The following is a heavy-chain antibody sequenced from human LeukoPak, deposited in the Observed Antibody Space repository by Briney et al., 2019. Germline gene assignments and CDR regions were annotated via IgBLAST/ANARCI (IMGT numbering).Heavy chain of an antibody. CDR1: GFTFGDYA. CDR2: IRSKAYGGTT. Sequence: GGSLRLSCTASGFTFGDYAMSWFRQAPGKGLEWVGFIRSKAYGGTTEYAASVKGRFTISRDDSKSIAYLQMNNLKTEDTAVYYCTRDLKVYYYYYGMDVWGQGTTVTVSS. V-gene: IGHV3-49*03. J-gene: IGHJ6*02. CDR3: TRDLKVYYYYYGMDV.